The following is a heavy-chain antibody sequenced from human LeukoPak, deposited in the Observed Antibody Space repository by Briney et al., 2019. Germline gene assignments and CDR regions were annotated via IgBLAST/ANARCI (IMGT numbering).Heavy chain of an antibody. CDR2: IRYDGSNK. D-gene: IGHD1-14*01. CDR3: AKDLDHTNFGIQSGNFDY. CDR1: GFTLSSYG. V-gene: IGHV3-30*02. J-gene: IGHJ4*02. Sequence: GGSLRLSCAASGFTLSSYGMHWVRQAPGKGLEWAAFIRYDGSNKYYADSVKGRFTISRDNSKNTLYLQMNSLRAEDTAVYYCAKDLDHTNFGIQSGNFDYWGQGTLVTVSS.